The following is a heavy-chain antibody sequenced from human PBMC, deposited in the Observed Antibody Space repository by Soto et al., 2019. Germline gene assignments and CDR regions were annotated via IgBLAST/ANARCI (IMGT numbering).Heavy chain of an antibody. Sequence: QVQLQQWGAGLLKPSETLSLTCAVYGGSFSGYYWSWIRQPPGKGLEGIGEINHSGSTNYNPSLKSRVTISVDTSKNQFSLKLSSVTAADTAVYYCARGRNYYGSGSLGLGYWGQGTLVTVSS. CDR2: INHSGST. J-gene: IGHJ4*02. V-gene: IGHV4-34*01. CDR3: ARGRNYYGSGSLGLGY. D-gene: IGHD3-10*01. CDR1: GGSFSGYY.